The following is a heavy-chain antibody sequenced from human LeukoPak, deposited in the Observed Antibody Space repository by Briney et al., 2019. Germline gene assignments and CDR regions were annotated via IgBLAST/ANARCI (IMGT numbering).Heavy chain of an antibody. CDR3: ARADFWSGYLRIYYYGMDV. CDR2: IKEDGSER. V-gene: IGHV3-7*01. J-gene: IGHJ6*02. D-gene: IGHD3-3*01. CDR1: AFIFSGHW. Sequence: GGSLRLSCEGSAFIFSGHWMNWVRQTPGKGLEWVASIKEDGSERQYVDSVKGRFTISRDNSKNTLYLQMNSLRAEDTAVYYCARADFWSGYLRIYYYGMDVWGQGTTVIVSS.